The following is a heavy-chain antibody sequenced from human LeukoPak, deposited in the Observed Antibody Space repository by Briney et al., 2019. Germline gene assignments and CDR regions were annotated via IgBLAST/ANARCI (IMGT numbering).Heavy chain of an antibody. Sequence: GSLRLSCAASGFTFSSYYMSWVRQPPGKGLEWIGEINHSGSTNYNPSLKSRVTISVDTSKNQFSLKLSSVTAADTAVYYCARACRCSSTSCYEQRLYYYYYYMDVWGKGTTVTVSS. J-gene: IGHJ6*03. D-gene: IGHD2-2*01. CDR3: ARACRCSSTSCYEQRLYYYYYYMDV. CDR2: INHSGST. CDR1: GFTFSSYY. V-gene: IGHV4-34*01.